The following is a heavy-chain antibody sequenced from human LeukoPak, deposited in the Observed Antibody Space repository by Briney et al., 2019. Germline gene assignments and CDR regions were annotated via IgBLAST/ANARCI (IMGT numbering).Heavy chain of an antibody. D-gene: IGHD3-9*01. V-gene: IGHV4-4*07. Sequence: TASETLSLTCTVSGGSMNNDYFTWIRQPAGKGLEWTGRIHSGGTTNYNPSLMSRVTLSVDTSKNQISLRLTSVTAADTALYYCAREGYDILTGLNWFDPWGQGTLVTVSS. CDR1: GGSMNNDY. J-gene: IGHJ5*02. CDR3: AREGYDILTGLNWFDP. CDR2: IHSGGTT.